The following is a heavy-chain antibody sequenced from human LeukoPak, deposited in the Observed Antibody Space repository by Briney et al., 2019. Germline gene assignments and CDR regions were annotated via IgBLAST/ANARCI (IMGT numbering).Heavy chain of an antibody. Sequence: PSQTLSLTCTVSGGSISSGGYYWSWIRQHPGKGLEWIGYIYYSGSTYCNPSLKSRVTISVDTSKYQFSLKLSSVTAADTAGYYCARRNGGYDFWSGDNWFDPWGQGTLVTVSS. CDR3: ARRNGGYDFWSGDNWFDP. J-gene: IGHJ5*02. CDR1: GGSISSGGYY. D-gene: IGHD3-3*01. CDR2: IYYSGST. V-gene: IGHV4-31*03.